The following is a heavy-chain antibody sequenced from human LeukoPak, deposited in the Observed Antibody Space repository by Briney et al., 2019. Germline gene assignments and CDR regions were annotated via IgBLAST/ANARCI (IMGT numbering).Heavy chain of an antibody. CDR3: TTTLWDPEADAFDI. Sequence: GGSLRLSCAVSGFTFSNAWVSWVRQAPGKGLDWVGRIKSKTDGGTTDYAAPVKGRFTISRDDSKNTLYLQMNSLKTDDTAVYYCTTTLWDPEADAFDIWGQGTMVTVSS. V-gene: IGHV3-15*01. CDR1: GFTFSNAW. CDR2: IKSKTDGGTT. J-gene: IGHJ3*02. D-gene: IGHD1-14*01.